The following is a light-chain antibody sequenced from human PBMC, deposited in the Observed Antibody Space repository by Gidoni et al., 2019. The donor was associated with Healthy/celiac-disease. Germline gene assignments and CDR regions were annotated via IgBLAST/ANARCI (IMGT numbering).Light chain of an antibody. Sequence: QSALTQPASVSGSPGQSITISCTGTSSDVGGYNYVSWYQQHPGKAPKLMIYDVSNRPSAVSNRFSGSKSGKTASLTNSGLQAEDEADYYGSSYTSSSTPVVFGGGTKLTVL. CDR3: SSYTSSSTPVV. CDR2: DVS. V-gene: IGLV2-14*03. CDR1: SSDVGGYNY. J-gene: IGLJ2*01.